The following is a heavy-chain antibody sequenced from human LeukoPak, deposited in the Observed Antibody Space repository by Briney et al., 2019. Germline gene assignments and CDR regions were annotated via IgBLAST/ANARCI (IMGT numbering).Heavy chain of an antibody. V-gene: IGHV4-59*08. CDR3: ASFARGQRYFDL. CDR1: GGSITSNY. D-gene: IGHD3-16*01. CDR2: IYYSGST. J-gene: IGHJ2*01. Sequence: SETLSLTCTVSGGSITSNYWSWIRQPPGKGLEWIGYIYYSGSTSYNPSLESRVTISVDTSKNQFSLKLSSVTAADTAVYYCASFARGQRYFDLWGRGTLVTVSS.